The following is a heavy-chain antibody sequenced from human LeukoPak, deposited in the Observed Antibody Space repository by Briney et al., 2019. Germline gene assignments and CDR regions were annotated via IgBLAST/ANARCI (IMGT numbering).Heavy chain of an antibody. CDR1: GFTFSSYA. Sequence: GGSLRLSCAASGFTFSSYAMSWVRQAPGKGLEWVSAISGSGGSTYYADSVKGRFTISRDNSKNTLYLQMNSLRTEDTALYYCANSYGSGNYYYYYGMDVWGQGTTVTVSS. CDR2: ISGSGGST. D-gene: IGHD3-10*01. J-gene: IGHJ6*02. CDR3: ANSYGSGNYYYYYGMDV. V-gene: IGHV3-23*01.